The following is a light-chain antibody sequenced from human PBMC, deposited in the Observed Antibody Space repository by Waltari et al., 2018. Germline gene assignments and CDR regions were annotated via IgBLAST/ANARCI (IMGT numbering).Light chain of an antibody. Sequence: QSVLTQPPSVSGAPGQRVPISCTGSNSNIGAGYDVPWYQQLPGTAPKLLIFRNSHWPSGVPDRFSGSRSGTSASLAITGLQADDEAIYYCQSYDNTLSVVFGGGTKVTVL. CDR2: RNS. CDR1: NSNIGAGYD. V-gene: IGLV1-40*01. J-gene: IGLJ2*01. CDR3: QSYDNTLSVV.